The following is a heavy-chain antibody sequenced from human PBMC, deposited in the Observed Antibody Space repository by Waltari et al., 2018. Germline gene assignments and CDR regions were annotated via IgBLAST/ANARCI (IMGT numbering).Heavy chain of an antibody. CDR1: GFTVSSNY. Sequence: EVQLVESGGGLIQPGGSLRLSCAASGFTVSSNYMSWVRQAPGKGLEWVSVIYSGGSTYYADSVKGRFTISRDNAKNSLYLQMNSLRAEDTAVYYCARDWRYSSSSDYWGQGTLVTVSS. CDR3: ARDWRYSSSSDY. CDR2: IYSGGST. J-gene: IGHJ4*02. D-gene: IGHD6-6*01. V-gene: IGHV3-53*01.